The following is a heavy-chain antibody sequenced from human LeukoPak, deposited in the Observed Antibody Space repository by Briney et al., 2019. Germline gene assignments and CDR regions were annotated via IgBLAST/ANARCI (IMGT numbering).Heavy chain of an antibody. Sequence: SETLSLTCVFNVGFFSGYYWSWIRQPPGKGLEWMGEINHSGSTNYNPSIKRRVTIAEDTSKNQFPLKLSIVNAADTAVYYWARGRYYDILTGYLYYYYGMDVWGQRTTVTVSS. CDR3: ARGRYYDILTGYLYYYYGMDV. CDR1: VGFFSGYY. J-gene: IGHJ6*02. D-gene: IGHD3-9*01. V-gene: IGHV4-34*01. CDR2: INHSGST.